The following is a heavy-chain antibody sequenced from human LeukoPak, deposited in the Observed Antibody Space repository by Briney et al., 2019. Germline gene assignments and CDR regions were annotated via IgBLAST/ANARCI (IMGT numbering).Heavy chain of an antibody. Sequence: SQTLSLTCAVAGYSISSAYYWGWMRQPPGKGLEWIVIIYHSGSTYYNPSLTSRATISVDTSKHQFSLKPSSVPAADPAVYYCARRLLGTDYYYYMDVWGKGTTVTVSS. CDR3: ARRLLGTDYYYYMDV. J-gene: IGHJ6*03. CDR2: IYHSGST. V-gene: IGHV4-38-2*01. D-gene: IGHD2/OR15-2a*01. CDR1: GYSISSAYY.